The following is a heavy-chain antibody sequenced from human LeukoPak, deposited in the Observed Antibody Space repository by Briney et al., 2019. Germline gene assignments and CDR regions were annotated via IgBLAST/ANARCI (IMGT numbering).Heavy chain of an antibody. V-gene: IGHV4-34*01. CDR2: INHSGLT. CDR1: AASFSDYY. Sequence: SETLSLTCAVYAASFSDYYWSWIRQPPGKGLEWIGEINHSGLTNYNPSLKSRVSISVDTSKNQFSLKLSSVTAADTAVYYWARRLQSASQNMDVWGKGTTVTVSS. CDR3: ARRLQSASQNMDV. D-gene: IGHD5-24*01. J-gene: IGHJ6*03.